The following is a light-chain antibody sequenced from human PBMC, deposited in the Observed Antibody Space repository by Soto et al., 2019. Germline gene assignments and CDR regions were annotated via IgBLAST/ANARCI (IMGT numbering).Light chain of an antibody. Sequence: IQLTQSPSFLSACMGVRFTITCRASQGIINYLAWYQQKPGKAPKXXIYGASTLQGGVPSRFSGSGSGTDFTLTVSSLQNEDLATYYCQQLFMYPPTFGPGTKVDIK. CDR2: GAS. CDR3: QQLFMYPPT. CDR1: QGIINY. J-gene: IGKJ3*01. V-gene: IGKV1-9*01.